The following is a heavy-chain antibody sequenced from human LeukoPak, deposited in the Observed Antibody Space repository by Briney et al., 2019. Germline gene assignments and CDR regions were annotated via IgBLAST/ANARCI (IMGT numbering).Heavy chain of an antibody. Sequence: ASVKVSCKASGFTFNAYNIHWVRQAPGQGLEWMGWINPNSGGTNYAQKFQGRVTMTRDTSISTAYMELSRLRSDDTAVYYCARGGYSGYDSTFDYWGQGTLVTVSS. CDR1: GFTFNAYN. D-gene: IGHD5-12*01. J-gene: IGHJ4*02. CDR3: ARGGYSGYDSTFDY. V-gene: IGHV1-2*02. CDR2: INPNSGGT.